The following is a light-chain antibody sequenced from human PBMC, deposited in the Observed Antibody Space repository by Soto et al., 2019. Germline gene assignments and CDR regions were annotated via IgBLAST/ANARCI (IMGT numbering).Light chain of an antibody. CDR1: QGISNW. Sequence: DIQMTQSPSSVSASVGDRVTLTCRASQGISNWLAWYQQKPGKAPKLLIYATSNLQSGVPSRFSGSGSGTDFTLTISSLQPEDFAAYYCLQSSSFPLTFGPGTKVDIK. J-gene: IGKJ3*01. CDR3: LQSSSFPLT. CDR2: ATS. V-gene: IGKV1-12*01.